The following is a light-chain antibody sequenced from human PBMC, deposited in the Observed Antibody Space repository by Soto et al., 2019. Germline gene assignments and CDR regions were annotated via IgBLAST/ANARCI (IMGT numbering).Light chain of an antibody. CDR2: AAS. Sequence: EIVLTQSPGTLSLSPGERATLSCRASQTMSSSYLAWYQQKPGQAPRLLIYAASNRATGIPDRFSGSGSGTDFILTLSRLEPEDSAVFYCQQYGSSPRTFGQGTKVEIK. J-gene: IGKJ1*01. CDR3: QQYGSSPRT. V-gene: IGKV3-20*01. CDR1: QTMSSSY.